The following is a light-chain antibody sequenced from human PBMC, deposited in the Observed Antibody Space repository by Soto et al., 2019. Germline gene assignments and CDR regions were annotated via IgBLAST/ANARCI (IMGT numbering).Light chain of an antibody. V-gene: IGLV2-11*01. J-gene: IGLJ1*01. Sequence: QSALTQPRSVFGSPGQSVTISCTGTSSDVAIYNYISWYQQHPGEAPKLMIHDVSERPSGVPDRFSGSKSGNTASLTISGLQAEDEADYYCCSYAGSYTFARNVFGTGTRSPS. CDR2: DVS. CDR3: CSYAGSYTFARNV. CDR1: SSDVAIYNY.